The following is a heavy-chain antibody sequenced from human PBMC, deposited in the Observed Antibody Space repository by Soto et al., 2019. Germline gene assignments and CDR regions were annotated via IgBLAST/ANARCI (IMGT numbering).Heavy chain of an antibody. Sequence: ASVKVSCKASGYTFTSYAMHWVRQAPGQRLEWMGWINAGNGNTKYSQKFQGRVTITRDTSASTAYMELSSLRSEDTAVYYCARDRRCSGGSCYRNNWFDPWGQGTLVTVSS. J-gene: IGHJ5*02. CDR2: INAGNGNT. D-gene: IGHD2-15*01. V-gene: IGHV1-3*01. CDR1: GYTFTSYA. CDR3: ARDRRCSGGSCYRNNWFDP.